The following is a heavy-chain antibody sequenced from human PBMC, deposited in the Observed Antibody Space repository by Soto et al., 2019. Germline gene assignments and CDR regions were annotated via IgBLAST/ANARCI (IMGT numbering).Heavy chain of an antibody. CDR1: GYTFTSYA. D-gene: IGHD2-15*01. V-gene: IGHV1-3*01. CDR3: AREDVCGGSCSFDY. Sequence: QVQLVQSGAEVKKPGASVKVSCKASGYTFTSYAMHWVRQAPGQRLEWMGWINAGNGNTKYSQKFQGRVTITRDTSACTAYMELSSLRSEDTAVYYCAREDVCGGSCSFDYWGQGTLVTVSS. J-gene: IGHJ4*02. CDR2: INAGNGNT.